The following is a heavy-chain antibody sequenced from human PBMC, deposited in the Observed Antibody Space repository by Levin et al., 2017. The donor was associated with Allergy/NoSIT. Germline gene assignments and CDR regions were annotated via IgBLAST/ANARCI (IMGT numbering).Heavy chain of an antibody. CDR2: IYYSGST. V-gene: IGHV4-59*01. Sequence: PGGSLRLSCTVSGGSISSYYWSWIRQPPGKGLEWIGYIYYSGSTNYNPSLKSRVTISVDTSKNQFSLKLSSVTAADTAVYYCARHKWRAAAGEFDYWGQGTLVTVSS. J-gene: IGHJ4*02. D-gene: IGHD6-13*01. CDR1: GGSISSYY. CDR3: ARHKWRAAAGEFDY.